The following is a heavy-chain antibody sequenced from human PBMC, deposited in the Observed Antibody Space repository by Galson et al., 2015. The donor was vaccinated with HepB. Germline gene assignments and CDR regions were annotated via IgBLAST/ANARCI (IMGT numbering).Heavy chain of an antibody. CDR1: GFTFSSYG. V-gene: IGHV3-30*02. Sequence: SLRLSCAASGFTFSSYGMHWVRQAPGKGLEWVAFIRYDGSNKYYADSVKGRFTISRDNSKNTLYLQMNSLRAEDTAVYYCAKGLRVYDSSGYLDYWGQGTLVTVSS. CDR3: AKGLRVYDSSGYLDY. CDR2: IRYDGSNK. J-gene: IGHJ4*02. D-gene: IGHD3-22*01.